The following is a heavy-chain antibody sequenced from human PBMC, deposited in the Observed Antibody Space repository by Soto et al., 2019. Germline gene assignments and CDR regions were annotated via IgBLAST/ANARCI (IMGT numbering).Heavy chain of an antibody. V-gene: IGHV1-18*01. CDR3: VRGGYTGPSTWHWYFDL. CDR1: GYSFITYG. J-gene: IGHJ2*01. Sequence: QVQLVQSGAEVKKPGASVKVSCKASGYSFITYGISWVRQAPGQGLEWMAWISTYNGNIKYAEKLQGRVTVTTDTSASTASMELRSLRSADTAVYYCVRGGYTGPSTWHWYFDLWGRGTLLTVSS. CDR2: ISTYNGNI. D-gene: IGHD1-26*01.